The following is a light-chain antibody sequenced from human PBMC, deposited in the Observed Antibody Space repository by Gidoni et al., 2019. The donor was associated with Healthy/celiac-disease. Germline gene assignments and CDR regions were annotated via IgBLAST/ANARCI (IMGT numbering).Light chain of an antibody. J-gene: IGLJ1*01. CDR3: QVCDSSSDHYV. Sequence: SYVLTKPPSLSVAPGQTARITCGGDNIGSKSVHWYQQKPGQAPVLVVYDDSDRPSVIPERFSGSNSGNTATLTISRVEAGDEADYYCQVCDSSSDHYVFGTGTKVTVL. CDR1: NIGSKS. V-gene: IGLV3-21*02. CDR2: DDS.